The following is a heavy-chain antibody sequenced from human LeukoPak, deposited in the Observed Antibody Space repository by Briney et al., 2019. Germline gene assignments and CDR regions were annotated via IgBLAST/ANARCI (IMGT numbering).Heavy chain of an antibody. V-gene: IGHV1-2*02. CDR1: GYTFIGYY. Sequence: ASVKVSCKASGYTFIGYYMHWVRQAPGQGLEWMGWINPNSGGTNYAQKFQGRVTMTRDTSISTAYMELSRLRSDDTAVYYCASATHYYDSSGYYSPFDAFDIWGQGTMVTVSS. CDR3: ASATHYYDSSGYYSPFDAFDI. J-gene: IGHJ3*02. CDR2: INPNSGGT. D-gene: IGHD3-22*01.